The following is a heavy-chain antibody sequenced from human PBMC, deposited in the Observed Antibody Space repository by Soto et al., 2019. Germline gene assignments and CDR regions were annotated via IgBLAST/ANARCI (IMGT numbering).Heavy chain of an antibody. Sequence: ASVKVSCKASGGTFSSYAISWVRQAPGQGLEWMGGIIPIFGTANYAQKFQGRVTITADESTSTAYMELSSLRSEDTAVYYCARAPYIAAAGKAFDYWSQGTLVTVSS. CDR3: ARAPYIAAAGKAFDY. V-gene: IGHV1-69*13. CDR2: IIPIFGTA. D-gene: IGHD6-13*01. J-gene: IGHJ4*02. CDR1: GGTFSSYA.